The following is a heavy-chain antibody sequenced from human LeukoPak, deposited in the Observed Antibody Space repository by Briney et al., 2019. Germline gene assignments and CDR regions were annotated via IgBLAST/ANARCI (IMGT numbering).Heavy chain of an antibody. CDR2: IYPGDSDT. CDR3: ARQSNFTAAAGEGYYYYGMDV. J-gene: IGHJ6*02. Sequence: GESLKISCKGSGYSFTSYWIGWVRQMPGKGLEWMGIIYPGDSDTRYSPSFQGQVTISADKSISTAYLQWSSLKASDTAMYYCARQSNFTAAAGEGYYYYGMDVWGQGTTVTVSS. V-gene: IGHV5-51*01. CDR1: GYSFTSYW. D-gene: IGHD6-13*01.